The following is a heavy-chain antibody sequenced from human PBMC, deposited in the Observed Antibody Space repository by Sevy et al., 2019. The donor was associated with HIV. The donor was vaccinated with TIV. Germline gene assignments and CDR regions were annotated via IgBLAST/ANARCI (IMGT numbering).Heavy chain of an antibody. V-gene: IGHV3-30-3*01. CDR3: ARDFPFYRDGDKESGIGGFDY. CDR1: GFTFSSYA. J-gene: IGHJ4*02. CDR2: ISYDGSNK. Sequence: GGSLRLSCAASGFTFSSYAMHWVRQAPGKGLEWVAVISYDGSNKYYADSVKGRFTISRDNSKNTLYLQMNSLRAEDTAVYYCARDFPFYRDGDKESGIGGFDYWGQGTLVTVSS. D-gene: IGHD4-17*01.